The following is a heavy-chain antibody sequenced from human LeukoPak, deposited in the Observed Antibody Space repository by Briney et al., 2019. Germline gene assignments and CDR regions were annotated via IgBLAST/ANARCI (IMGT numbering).Heavy chain of an antibody. CDR2: ISGSGDNT. V-gene: IGHV3-23*01. J-gene: IGHJ4*02. Sequence: GGSLRLSCAASGFTFSSYAMSWVRQAPGKGLEWVSGISGSGDNTYYADSVKGRFTISRDNSKNTLYVQVNSLGTEDTAAYYGAKGSYYGSSGSFYFDYWGQGTLVTVSS. CDR1: GFTFSSYA. CDR3: AKGSYYGSSGSFYFDY. D-gene: IGHD3-22*01.